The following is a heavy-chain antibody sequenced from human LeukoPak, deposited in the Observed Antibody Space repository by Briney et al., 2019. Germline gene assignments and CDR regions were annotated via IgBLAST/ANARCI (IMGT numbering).Heavy chain of an antibody. Sequence: GGSLRLSCAASGFTFSNYGMHWVRQAPGKGLEWVAFIRFDGNNKYYTDSVKGRFTISRDNSKNTLYLQMSSLRAEDAAVYYCAKDPAYCGGDRCYFLNYYFHLWGQGTLVTVSS. J-gene: IGHJ4*02. CDR3: AKDPAYCGGDRCYFLNYYFHL. CDR2: IRFDGNNK. CDR1: GFTFSNYG. D-gene: IGHD2-21*01. V-gene: IGHV3-30*02.